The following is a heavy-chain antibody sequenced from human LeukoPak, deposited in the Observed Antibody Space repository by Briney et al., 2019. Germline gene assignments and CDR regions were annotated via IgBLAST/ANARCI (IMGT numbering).Heavy chain of an antibody. Sequence: SETLSLTCTVPGGSISSYYWSWIRQPAGKGLEWIGRIYTSGSTNYNPSLKSRVTMSVDTSKNQFSLKLSSVTAADTAVYYCARDERVYGYFDYWGQGTLVTVSS. J-gene: IGHJ4*02. D-gene: IGHD6-13*01. CDR1: GGSISSYY. V-gene: IGHV4-4*07. CDR3: ARDERVYGYFDY. CDR2: IYTSGST.